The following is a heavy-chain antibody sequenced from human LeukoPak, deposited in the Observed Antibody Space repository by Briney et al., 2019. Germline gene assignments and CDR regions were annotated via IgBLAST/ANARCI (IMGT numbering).Heavy chain of an antibody. D-gene: IGHD3-10*01. CDR3: AKESKTGYFDY. CDR1: GFTLSSYG. CDR2: ISYDGSNK. Sequence: GGSLRLSCGASGFTLSSYGMHWVRQAPGKRLEWVAVISYDGSNKYYADSVKGRFTISRDNSKNTLYLQMNSLRAEDTAVYYCAKESKTGYFDYWGQGTLVTVSS. V-gene: IGHV3-30*18. J-gene: IGHJ4*02.